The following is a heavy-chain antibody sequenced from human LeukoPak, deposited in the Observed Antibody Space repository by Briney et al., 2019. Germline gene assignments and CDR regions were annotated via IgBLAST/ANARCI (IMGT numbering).Heavy chain of an antibody. CDR1: GFTFSSYA. Sequence: GRSLRLSCAASGFTFSSYAMHWVRQAPGKGLEWVAVISYVGSNKYYADSVKGGFTISRDNSKNTLYLQMNSLRAEDTAVYYCARGKLYYDILTGYYGSWFDPWGQGTLVTVSS. J-gene: IGHJ5*02. CDR2: ISYVGSNK. V-gene: IGHV3-30*04. D-gene: IGHD3-9*01. CDR3: ARGKLYYDILTGYYGSWFDP.